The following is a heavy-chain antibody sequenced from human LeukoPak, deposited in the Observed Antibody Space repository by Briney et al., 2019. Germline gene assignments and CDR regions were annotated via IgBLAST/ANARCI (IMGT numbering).Heavy chain of an antibody. CDR3: TTGNAIPDPDY. CDR1: GLTFTNAW. CDR2: IKSKTDGGAT. D-gene: IGHD2-8*01. J-gene: IGHJ4*02. V-gene: IGHV3-15*01. Sequence: GGSLRLSCAASGLTFTNAWMNWVRQAPGKGLEWVGRIKSKTDGGATDFAAPVKGRFTISTKTTLYLQMNSLKTEDTALYYCTTGNAIPDPDYWGQGTLVTVSS.